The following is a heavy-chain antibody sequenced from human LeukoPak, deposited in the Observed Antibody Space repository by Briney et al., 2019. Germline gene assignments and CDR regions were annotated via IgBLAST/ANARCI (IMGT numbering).Heavy chain of an antibody. CDR1: GGSISSRSYY. D-gene: IGHD3-10*01. J-gene: IGHJ3*02. CDR2: INYSGYT. CDR3: ARGTKLLWFGESRAFDI. V-gene: IGHV4-39*01. Sequence: SETLSLTCTVSGGSISSRSYYWGWIRQPPGKGLEWIGSINYSGYTYYNPSLKSRVTISVDTSKNQFSLKLSSVTAADTAVYYCARGTKLLWFGESRAFDIWGQGTMVTVSS.